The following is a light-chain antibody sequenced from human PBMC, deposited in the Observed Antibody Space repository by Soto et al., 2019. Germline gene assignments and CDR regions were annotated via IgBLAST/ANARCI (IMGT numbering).Light chain of an antibody. CDR1: QGISSY. CDR3: QQYYTYPWT. V-gene: IGKV1-8*01. J-gene: IGKJ1*01. CDR2: AAS. Sequence: AIRMTQSPSSLSASTGDRVTITCRASQGISSYLAWYQQKPGKAPKVLIHAASTLQGGVPSRFSGSGSGTDFTLTISRLQSEYFATYYCQQYYTYPWTFGQGPKVDIK.